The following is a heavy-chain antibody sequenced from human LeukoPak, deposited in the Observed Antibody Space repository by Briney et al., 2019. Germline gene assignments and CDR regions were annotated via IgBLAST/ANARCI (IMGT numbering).Heavy chain of an antibody. V-gene: IGHV3-33*01. Sequence: GRSLRLSCAASGFTFSSYGMHWVRQAPGKGLEWVAVIWYDGSNKYYADSVKGRFTISRDNSKNTLYLQMNSLRAEDTAVYYCAREKGIAAGEGYFQHWGQGTLVTVSS. CDR1: GFTFSSYG. D-gene: IGHD6-13*01. CDR2: IWYDGSNK. CDR3: AREKGIAAGEGYFQH. J-gene: IGHJ1*01.